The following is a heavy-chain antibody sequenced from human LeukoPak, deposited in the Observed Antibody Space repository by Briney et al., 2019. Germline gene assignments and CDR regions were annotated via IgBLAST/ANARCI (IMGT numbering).Heavy chain of an antibody. CDR2: INHSGST. Sequence: PETLSLTCAVYGGSFSGYYWSWIRQPPGKGLEWIGEINHSGSTYYNPSLKSRVTISVDTSKNQFSLKLSSVTAADTAVYYCAYGGDYWGQGTLVTVSS. CDR3: AYGGDY. J-gene: IGHJ4*02. D-gene: IGHD4-17*01. V-gene: IGHV4-34*01. CDR1: GGSFSGYY.